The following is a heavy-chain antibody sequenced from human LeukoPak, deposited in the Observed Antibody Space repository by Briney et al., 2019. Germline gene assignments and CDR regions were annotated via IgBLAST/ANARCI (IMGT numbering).Heavy chain of an antibody. D-gene: IGHD6-19*01. CDR2: IIPILGIA. Sequence: SVKVSCKASGGTFSSYAISWVRQAPGQGLEWMGRIIPILGIANYAQKFQGRVTITADKSTSTAYMELSSLRSEDTAVYYCARDKQQWPNVYSSYYYGMDVWGKGTTVTVSS. CDR3: ARDKQQWPNVYSSYYYGMDV. V-gene: IGHV1-69*04. J-gene: IGHJ6*04. CDR1: GGTFSSYA.